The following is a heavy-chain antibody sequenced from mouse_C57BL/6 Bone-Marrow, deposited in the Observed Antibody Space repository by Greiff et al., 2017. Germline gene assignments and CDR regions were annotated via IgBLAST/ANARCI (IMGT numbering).Heavy chain of an antibody. V-gene: IGHV5-6*01. J-gene: IGHJ3*01. D-gene: IGHD3-3*01. CDR2: ISSGGSYT. Sequence: EVQLQQSGGDLVKPGGSLKLSCAASGFTFSSYGMSWVRQTPDKRLEWVANISSGGSYTYYPEMVKGQFTITRDNAKNTVYMQMSSLTSEDTAVYYCAREGRTGLDYWGQGTLVTVSA. CDR3: AREGRTGLDY. CDR1: GFTFSSYG.